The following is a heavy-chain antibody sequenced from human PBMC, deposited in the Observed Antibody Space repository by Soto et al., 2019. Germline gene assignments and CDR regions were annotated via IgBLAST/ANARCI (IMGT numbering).Heavy chain of an antibody. D-gene: IGHD1-26*01. CDR2: IDARSNYI. CDR3: VRENEMAGATSAFEY. J-gene: IGHJ4*02. Sequence: EVQLVESGGGLVKPGGSLRVSCEASGFRFNSYSMNWVRQAPQKGLEWVSLIDARSNYIYYADSVKGRFTISRDNARNSLYLQMDSLRVEVTAVYYCVRENEMAGATSAFEYWGQGTPGTVSS. V-gene: IGHV3-21*02. CDR1: GFRFNSYS.